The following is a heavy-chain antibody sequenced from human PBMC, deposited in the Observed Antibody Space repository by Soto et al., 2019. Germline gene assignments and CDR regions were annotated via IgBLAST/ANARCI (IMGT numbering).Heavy chain of an antibody. CDR3: ARGGLDYGDYYYDY. V-gene: IGHV4-30-2*01. CDR2: IYHSGST. D-gene: IGHD4-17*01. CDR1: GGSISSGGYS. J-gene: IGHJ4*02. Sequence: PSETLSLTCAVSGGSISSGGYSWSWIRQPPGKGLEWIGYIYHSGSTYYNPSLKSRVTISVDRSKNQFSLKLSSVTAADTAVYYCARGGLDYGDYYYDYWGQGTPVTVSS.